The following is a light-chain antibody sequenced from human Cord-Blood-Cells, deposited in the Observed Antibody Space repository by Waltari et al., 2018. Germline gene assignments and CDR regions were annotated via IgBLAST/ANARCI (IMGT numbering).Light chain of an antibody. CDR2: WAS. J-gene: IGKJ4*01. CDR1: QSVLYSSNNKNY. Sequence: DIVMTQSPDSLAVSLGERATINCKSSQSVLYSSNNKNYLAWYQQKPGQPPKLLIYWASTRESGVPDRFSGSGSGTDFTLTINSLQAEDVAVYYCQQYYSTPLTFGGGTKVGIK. CDR3: QQYYSTPLT. V-gene: IGKV4-1*01.